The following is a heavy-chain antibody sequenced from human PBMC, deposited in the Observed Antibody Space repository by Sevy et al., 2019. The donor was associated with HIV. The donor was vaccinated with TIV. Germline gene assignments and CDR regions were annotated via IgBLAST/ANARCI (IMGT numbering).Heavy chain of an antibody. Sequence: GGSLRLSCAASGFIFSTYGIHWVRQAPGKGLEWVAVISYDGSEKYYADSVRGRFTISRDNSKNTLYLQMNSLRVEDTVIYYCEKMQGGSYNYYGMDVWGQGTTVTVSS. D-gene: IGHD1-26*01. J-gene: IGHJ6*02. V-gene: IGHV3-30*18. CDR2: ISYDGSEK. CDR1: GFIFSTYG. CDR3: EKMQGGSYNYYGMDV.